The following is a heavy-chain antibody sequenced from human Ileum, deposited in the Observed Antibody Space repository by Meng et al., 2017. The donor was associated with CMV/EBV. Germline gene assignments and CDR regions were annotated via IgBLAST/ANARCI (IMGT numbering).Heavy chain of an antibody. CDR1: GGSFSSFS. J-gene: IGHJ4*02. Sequence: QVPLHQWCAGLLKSSETLSLTCGVNGGSFSSFSWTWLRQPPGKVPEWIGDINHRGTTNYSPSLKSRVTISIDTSKKQFSLRLSSLTAADTAVYYCTRGRVGDWGFDFWGQGTLVTVSS. CDR3: TRGRVGDWGFDF. D-gene: IGHD1-26*01. CDR2: INHRGTT. V-gene: IGHV4-34*01.